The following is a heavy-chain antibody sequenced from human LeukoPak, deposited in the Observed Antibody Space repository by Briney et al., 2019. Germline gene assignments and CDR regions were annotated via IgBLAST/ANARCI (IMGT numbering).Heavy chain of an antibody. J-gene: IGHJ6*02. Sequence: PGGSLRLSCAASGFTFDDYAMHWVRQAPGKGLEWVSGISWNSGTKGYADSVKGRFTISRDNAKNSLYLQMNSLRGEDAALYYCAVLRYYAMDVWGQGTTVTASS. CDR2: ISWNSGTK. CDR3: AVLRYYAMDV. CDR1: GFTFDDYA. V-gene: IGHV3-9*01. D-gene: IGHD2-8*01.